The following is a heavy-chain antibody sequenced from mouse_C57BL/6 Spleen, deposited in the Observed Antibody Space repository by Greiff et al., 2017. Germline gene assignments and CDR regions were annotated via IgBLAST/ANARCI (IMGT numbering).Heavy chain of an antibody. J-gene: IGHJ4*01. V-gene: IGHV1-69*01. CDR2: IDPSDSYT. Sequence: QVQLQQPGAELVMPGASVKLSCKASGYTFTSYWMHWVKQRPGQGLEWIGEIDPSDSYTNYNQKFKGKSTLTVDKSSSTAYMQLSSLTSEDSAVYYCARTLTGVGAMDYWGQGTSVTVAS. CDR1: GYTFTSYW. CDR3: ARTLTGVGAMDY. D-gene: IGHD4-1*01.